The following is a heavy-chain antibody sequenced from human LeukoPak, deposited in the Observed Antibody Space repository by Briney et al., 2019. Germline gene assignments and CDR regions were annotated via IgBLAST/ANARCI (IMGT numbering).Heavy chain of an antibody. CDR1: GFTVITND. CDR2: LYSDGNT. CDR3: ARGVEPLAANTLAY. D-gene: IGHD1-14*01. V-gene: IGHV3-53*01. Sequence: GGSLRLSCAASGFTVITNDINWVRKGQGKGLEWVSVLYSDGNTKYADSVQGRFTISRDNSKNTLYLEMNSLSPDDTAVYYCARGVEPLAANTLAYWGQGTLVTVSS. J-gene: IGHJ4*02.